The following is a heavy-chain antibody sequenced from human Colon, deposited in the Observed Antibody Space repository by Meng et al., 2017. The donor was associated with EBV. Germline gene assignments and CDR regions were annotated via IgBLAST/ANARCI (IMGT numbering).Heavy chain of an antibody. CDR3: ARTNYGDYNWFDP. D-gene: IGHD4-17*01. V-gene: IGHV4-4*02. CDR1: GGSISSSYW. CDR2: MYHSGTT. J-gene: IGHJ5*02. Sequence: LQESGPGLVKPSGTLSLTCVVSGGSISSSYWWTWVRQSPGKGLEWIGEMYHSGTTNYNPSLKSRVTISMGKSNNQLSLKLNSVTAADTAVYFCARTNYGDYNWFDPWGQGTLVTVSS.